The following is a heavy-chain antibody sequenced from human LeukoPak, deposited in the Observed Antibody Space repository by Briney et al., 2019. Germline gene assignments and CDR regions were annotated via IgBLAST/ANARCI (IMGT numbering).Heavy chain of an antibody. CDR3: ASDGRYSSSSRVRNWFDP. CDR1: GGSISSSSYY. V-gene: IGHV4-39*01. D-gene: IGHD6-6*01. J-gene: IGHJ5*02. CDR2: IYYSGST. Sequence: KPSETLSLTCTVSGGSISSSSYYWGWIRQPPGKGLEWIGSIYYSGSTYYNPSLKSRVTISVDTSKNQFSLKLSSVTAADTAVYYCASDGRYSSSSRVRNWFDPWGQGTLVTVSS.